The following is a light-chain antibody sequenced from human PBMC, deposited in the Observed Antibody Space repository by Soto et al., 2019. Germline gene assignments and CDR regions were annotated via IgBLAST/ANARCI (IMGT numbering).Light chain of an antibody. CDR1: SGHSSYA. CDR3: QTWGTGILVV. J-gene: IGLJ3*02. CDR2: VNSDGSH. Sequence: QPVLTQSPSASASLGASVKLTCTLSSGHSSYAIAWHQQQPEKGPRFLMKVNSDGSHRKGDGIPDRFSGSSSGADRYLTISSLQSEDEADYYCQTWGTGILVVFGGGTKVTVL. V-gene: IGLV4-69*01.